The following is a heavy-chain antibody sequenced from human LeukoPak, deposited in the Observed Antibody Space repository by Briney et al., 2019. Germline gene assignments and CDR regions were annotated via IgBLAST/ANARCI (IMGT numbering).Heavy chain of an antibody. Sequence: SETLSLTCAVYGGSFSGYYWSWIRQPPGKGLEWIGEIKHSGSTNYNPSLKSRVTISVDTSKNQFSLKLSSVTAADTAVYYCARGRRHRWLQSIDAFDIWGQGTMVTVSS. CDR1: GGSFSGYY. V-gene: IGHV4-34*01. CDR3: ARGRRHRWLQSIDAFDI. D-gene: IGHD5-24*01. J-gene: IGHJ3*02. CDR2: IKHSGST.